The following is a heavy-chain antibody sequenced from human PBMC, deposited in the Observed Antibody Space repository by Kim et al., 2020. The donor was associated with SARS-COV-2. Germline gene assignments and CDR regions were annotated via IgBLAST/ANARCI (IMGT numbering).Heavy chain of an antibody. V-gene: IGHV3-74*01. J-gene: IGHJ4*02. Sequence: VKGPFTISRDNAKNTLYLQMNSLRADETAVYYCARVLLGYCSSTSCSDYWGQGTLVTVSS. CDR3: ARVLLGYCSSTSCSDY. D-gene: IGHD2-2*01.